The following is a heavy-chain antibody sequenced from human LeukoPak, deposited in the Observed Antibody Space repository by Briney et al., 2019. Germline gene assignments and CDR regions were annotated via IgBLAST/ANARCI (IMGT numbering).Heavy chain of an antibody. CDR2: IFSNDEK. CDR3: ARISGTFPAEYFRH. D-gene: IGHD1-26*01. V-gene: IGHV2-26*01. Sequence: SGPVLVKPTETLTLTCTVSGFSLSNAGMGVSWIRQPPGQALEWLAHIFSNDEKSYSTSLKSRLTISKDTSKSQVVLTMTNMDPVDTTTYYCARISGTFPAEYFRHWGQGTLVTVSS. J-gene: IGHJ1*01. CDR1: GFSLSNAGMG.